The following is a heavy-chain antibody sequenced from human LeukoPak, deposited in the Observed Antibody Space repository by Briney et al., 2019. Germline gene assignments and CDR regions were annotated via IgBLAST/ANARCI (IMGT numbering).Heavy chain of an antibody. D-gene: IGHD6-13*01. J-gene: IGHJ1*01. Sequence: GGSLRLSCAASGFTFSSYAMSWARQAPGKGLEWVSTISGRGVSIYYADSARGRFTISRDNSKKTLYLQLNSLRAEDTAVYFCAKGAAAAGTAGEYFEHWGQGTLVTVSS. V-gene: IGHV3-23*01. CDR2: ISGRGVSI. CDR1: GFTFSSYA. CDR3: AKGAAAAGTAGEYFEH.